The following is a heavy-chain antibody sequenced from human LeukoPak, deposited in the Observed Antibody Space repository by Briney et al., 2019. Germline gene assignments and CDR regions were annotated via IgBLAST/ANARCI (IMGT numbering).Heavy chain of an antibody. D-gene: IGHD1-7*01. J-gene: IGHJ4*02. Sequence: SETLSLTCAVYGGSFSGYHWSWIRQPPGKGLEWIGEINHSGSTNYNPSLKSRVTISVDTSKNQFSLKLRSVTAADTAVYYCARLYGNYQNYFDYWGRGTLVTVSS. CDR2: INHSGST. CDR3: ARLYGNYQNYFDY. V-gene: IGHV4-34*01. CDR1: GGSFSGYH.